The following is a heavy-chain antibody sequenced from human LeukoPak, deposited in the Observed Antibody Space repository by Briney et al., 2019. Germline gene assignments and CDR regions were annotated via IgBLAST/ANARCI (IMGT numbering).Heavy chain of an antibody. Sequence: GGSLRLSCAASGFTFSSYGMHWVRQAPGKGLEWVAVIWYDGSNKYYADSVKGRFTISRDNSKNTLYLQMNSLRAEDTAVYYCARDRDSSSSRDPLETNWFDPWGQGTLVTVSS. D-gene: IGHD6-6*01. CDR1: GFTFSSYG. CDR2: IWYDGSNK. CDR3: ARDRDSSSSRDPLETNWFDP. J-gene: IGHJ5*02. V-gene: IGHV3-33*01.